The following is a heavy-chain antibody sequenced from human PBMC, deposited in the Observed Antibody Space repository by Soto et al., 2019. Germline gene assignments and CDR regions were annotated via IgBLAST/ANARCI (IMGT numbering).Heavy chain of an antibody. V-gene: IGHV3-23*01. Sequence: PGGSLRLSCAASGFTFSSYDMSWVRQAPGKGLEWVSTISGSGGGGATYGDSVKGRFTISRDNSKNTLYLQLSSLTIEDTAVYYCAKDAPGSGYLSDYWGQGTLVTVSS. CDR2: ISGSGGGGA. CDR1: GFTFSSYD. J-gene: IGHJ4*02. D-gene: IGHD3-22*01. CDR3: AKDAPGSGYLSDY.